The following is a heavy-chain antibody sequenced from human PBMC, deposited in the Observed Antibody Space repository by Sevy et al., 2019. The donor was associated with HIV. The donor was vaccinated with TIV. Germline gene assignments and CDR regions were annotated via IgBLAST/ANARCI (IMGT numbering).Heavy chain of an antibody. CDR2: IYYSGRT. J-gene: IGHJ6*02. V-gene: IGHV4-59*01. CDR3: ARGAPYYYYGMDV. Sequence: SETLSLTCTVSGDSISGYYWSWIRQPPGKGLERIGYIYYSGRTNYNPSLKSRVTISEDTSKNQLSLKLSSVTAADTAVYYCARGAPYYYYGMDVWGQGTTVTVSS. CDR1: GDSISGYY.